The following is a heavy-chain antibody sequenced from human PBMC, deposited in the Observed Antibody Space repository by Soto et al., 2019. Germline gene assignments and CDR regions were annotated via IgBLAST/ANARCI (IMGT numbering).Heavy chain of an antibody. CDR3: AKDRSGGWFDDAFDI. D-gene: IGHD6-19*01. CDR2: ISGSAGST. CDR1: GFTFGTYA. J-gene: IGHJ3*02. Sequence: HPGGSLGLSCAASGFTFGTYAMSWVRQAPGKGLEWVSAISGSAGSTYYADSVRGRLTISRDNFRNTLYLQMNSLRAEDTAIYYCAKDRSGGWFDDAFDIWGQGTVVTVSS. V-gene: IGHV3-23*01.